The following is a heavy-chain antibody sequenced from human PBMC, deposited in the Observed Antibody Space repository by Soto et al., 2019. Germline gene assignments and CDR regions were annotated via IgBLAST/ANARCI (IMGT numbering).Heavy chain of an antibody. CDR1: GGSISSSSYY. D-gene: IGHD1-1*01. Sequence: SETLSLTCTVSGGSISSSSYYWGWIRQPPGKGLEWIGSIYYSGSTYYNPSLKSRFTISVDTSKNQFSLKLSSVTAADTAVYYCARRTDQRHYFDYWGQGTLVTVSS. CDR2: IYYSGST. V-gene: IGHV4-39*01. CDR3: ARRTDQRHYFDY. J-gene: IGHJ4*02.